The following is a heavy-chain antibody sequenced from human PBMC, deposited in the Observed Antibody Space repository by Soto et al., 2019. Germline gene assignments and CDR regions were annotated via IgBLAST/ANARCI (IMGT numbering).Heavy chain of an antibody. CDR3: VRDGTKTLRDWFDP. Sequence: SETLCLTCTVSGASISGFYWSWIRKSAGKGLEWIGRIYATGTTDYNPSLKSRDMMSVDTSKKQFSLKLRSVTAADTAVYYCVRDGTKTLRDWFDPWGQGISVTVSS. CDR1: GASISGFY. J-gene: IGHJ5*02. V-gene: IGHV4-4*07. D-gene: IGHD1-1*01. CDR2: IYATGTT.